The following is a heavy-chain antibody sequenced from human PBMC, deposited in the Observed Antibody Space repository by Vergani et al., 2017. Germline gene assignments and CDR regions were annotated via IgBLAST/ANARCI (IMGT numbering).Heavy chain of an antibody. Sequence: QVQLVQCGAEVKKPGASVKVSCKASGYTFTSYYMHWVRQAPGQGLEWMGIINPSGGSTSYAQKFQGRVTMTRDTSTSTVYMELSSLRSEDTAVYYCASRAGTTLGGDYWGQGTLVTVSS. CDR2: INPSGGST. D-gene: IGHD1-1*01. J-gene: IGHJ4*02. CDR3: ASRAGTTLGGDY. CDR1: GYTFTSYY. V-gene: IGHV1-46*03.